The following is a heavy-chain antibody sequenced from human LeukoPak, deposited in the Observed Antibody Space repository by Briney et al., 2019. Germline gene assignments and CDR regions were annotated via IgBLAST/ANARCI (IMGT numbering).Heavy chain of an antibody. J-gene: IGHJ4*02. V-gene: IGHV3-21*01. D-gene: IGHD4-11*01. Sequence: GGSLRLSCAASGFTFSSYSMNWARQAPGKGLEWVSSISSSGSYIYYADSVKGRFTISRDNAKNSLYLQMNSLRAEDTAVCYCARDPYSGLFDYWGQGTLVTVSS. CDR3: ARDPYSGLFDY. CDR2: ISSSGSYI. CDR1: GFTFSSYS.